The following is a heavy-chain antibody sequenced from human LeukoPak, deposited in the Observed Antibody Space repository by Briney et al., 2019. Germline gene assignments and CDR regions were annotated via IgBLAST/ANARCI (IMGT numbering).Heavy chain of an antibody. V-gene: IGHV3-30*04. CDR3: VRDISGEKSFDY. D-gene: IGHD3-10*01. CDR2: MSHDGSNE. Sequence: GGSLRLSCAASGFDFSSYVMHWVRQAPGKGLEWVAVMSHDGSNEYYADSVKGRFTISRDNSKNTLSLRMNSLRAEDTAVYYCVRDISGEKSFDYWGQGTLVTVSS. CDR1: GFDFSSYV. J-gene: IGHJ4*02.